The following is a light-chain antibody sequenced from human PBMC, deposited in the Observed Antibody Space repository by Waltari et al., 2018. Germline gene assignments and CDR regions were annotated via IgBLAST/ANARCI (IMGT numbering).Light chain of an antibody. CDR2: GAS. J-gene: IGKJ1*01. CDR3: QQYYNSPRT. V-gene: IGKV3-15*01. Sequence: EIVMTQSPATLSVSPGERATLSCRASQSVSSNLAWYQQKPGQAPRLLLYGASTRATGIPARFSGSGSGTEFTLTISSLQAEDVALYYCQQYYNSPRTFGQGTKVEIK. CDR1: QSVSSN.